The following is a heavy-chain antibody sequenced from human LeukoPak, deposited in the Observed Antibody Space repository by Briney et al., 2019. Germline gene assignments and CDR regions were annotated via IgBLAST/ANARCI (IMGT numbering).Heavy chain of an antibody. V-gene: IGHV4-59*01. CDR3: ARISFQTRGYSGDDTYYLVS. Sequence: PSETLSLTCTVSGGSISSYYWSWIRQPPGKGLEWICYIYRTGSTDYNPSLKSRVAISLDTSKTQFSLELSSVTAADTAVYYCARISFQTRGYSGDDTYYLVSWGQGTLVTVSS. CDR2: IYRTGST. J-gene: IGHJ4*02. CDR1: GGSISSYY. D-gene: IGHD5-12*01.